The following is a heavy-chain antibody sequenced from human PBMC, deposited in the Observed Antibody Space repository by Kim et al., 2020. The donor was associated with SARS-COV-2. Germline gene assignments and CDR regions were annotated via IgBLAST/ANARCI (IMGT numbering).Heavy chain of an antibody. CDR2: IIPILGIA. V-gene: IGHV1-69*04. J-gene: IGHJ6*02. Sequence: SVKVSCKAPGGTFSSYAISWVRQDPGQGLEWMGRIIPILGIANYAQKFQGRVTITADKSTSTAYMELSSLRSEDTAVYYCARTNEGYYYYGMDVWGQGTTVTVSS. CDR1: GGTFSSYA. CDR3: ARTNEGYYYYGMDV.